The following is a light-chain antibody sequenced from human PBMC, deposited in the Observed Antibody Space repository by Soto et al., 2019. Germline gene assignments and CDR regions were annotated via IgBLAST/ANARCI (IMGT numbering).Light chain of an antibody. J-gene: IGKJ1*01. CDR1: QSLSSSY. Sequence: EIVLTQSPGTLSLSPGDRATLSCRASQSLSSSYLAWYLQKPGQAPRLLIYDTSTRATGVPDRFSGSGSGTDFTLTISRLEPEDFAVFYCKQYVSSPATFGQGTKVEI. V-gene: IGKV3-20*01. CDR3: KQYVSSPAT. CDR2: DTS.